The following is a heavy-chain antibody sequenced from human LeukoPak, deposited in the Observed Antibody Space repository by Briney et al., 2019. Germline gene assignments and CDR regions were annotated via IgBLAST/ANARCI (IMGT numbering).Heavy chain of an antibody. D-gene: IGHD2-15*01. V-gene: IGHV1-69*02. CDR1: GGTFSSDT. CDR2: IIPILGIA. J-gene: IGHJ6*02. CDR3: ARGVVAATIYYYYYGMDV. Sequence: SVKVSCKAPGGTFSSDTISWVRHAPGQGPESMGRIIPILGIANYAQKFQGRVTITADKSTSTAYMELSSLRSEDTAVYYCARGVVAATIYYYYYGMDVWGQGTTVTVSS.